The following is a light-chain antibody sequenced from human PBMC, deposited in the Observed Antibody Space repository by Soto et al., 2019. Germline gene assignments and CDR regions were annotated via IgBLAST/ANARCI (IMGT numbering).Light chain of an antibody. CDR2: GAS. V-gene: IGKV3-20*01. Sequence: EIVLTQSPGTLSLSPGERATLSCRASQSVSSNYLAWYQQKPGQAPRLLIYGASSRATGIPDRFSGSGSGTDFILTISRLEPEDFAVYYCQQYGISPVYTFGQGTKLEIK. CDR3: QQYGISPVYT. CDR1: QSVSSNY. J-gene: IGKJ2*01.